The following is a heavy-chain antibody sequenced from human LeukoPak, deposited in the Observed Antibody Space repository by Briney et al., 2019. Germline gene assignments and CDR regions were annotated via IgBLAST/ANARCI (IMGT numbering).Heavy chain of an antibody. CDR2: LSDSGGST. V-gene: IGHV3-23*01. CDR3: AKQPDSSGFPSFFDY. D-gene: IGHD3-22*01. CDR1: GFTFSNYA. Sequence: GGSLRLPCAASGFTFSNYAMTWVRQAPGKGLEWVSSLSDSGGSTYYADSVKGRFTISRDNSKNTLFLQMNSLRAEDTAVYYCAKQPDSSGFPSFFDYWGQGTLVTVSS. J-gene: IGHJ4*02.